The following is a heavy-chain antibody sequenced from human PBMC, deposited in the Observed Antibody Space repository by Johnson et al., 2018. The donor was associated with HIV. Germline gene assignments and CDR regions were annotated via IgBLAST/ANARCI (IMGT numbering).Heavy chain of an antibody. Sequence: QVQLVESGGGVVQPGRSLRLSCAASGFTFSSCAMHWVRQAPGKGPEWVAVISYDGSNKYYADSVKGRFTISRDNSKHTLYLQMNSLRAEDTAVYYCARDRAEVKGDSLIWGQGTMVTVSS. D-gene: IGHD3-16*01. V-gene: IGHV3-30*14. J-gene: IGHJ3*02. CDR2: ISYDGSNK. CDR3: ARDRAEVKGDSLI. CDR1: GFTFSSCA.